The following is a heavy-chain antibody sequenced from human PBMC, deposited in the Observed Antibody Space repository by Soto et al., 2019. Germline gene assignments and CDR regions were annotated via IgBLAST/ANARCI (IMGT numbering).Heavy chain of an antibody. V-gene: IGHV4-39*01. J-gene: IGHJ5*02. Sequence: QLQLQLSGPGLVKPSETLSLTCIVSGGSISSNSYDWVWIRQPPGKGLEWIGSVNYSGNTYYNPSLKSRVTISVDTSKNQFSLKLTSLTATDTALYYCARRGWGWFVPWGQGTLVTVSS. CDR1: GGSISSNSYD. CDR2: VNYSGNT. D-gene: IGHD3-10*01. CDR3: ARRGWGWFVP.